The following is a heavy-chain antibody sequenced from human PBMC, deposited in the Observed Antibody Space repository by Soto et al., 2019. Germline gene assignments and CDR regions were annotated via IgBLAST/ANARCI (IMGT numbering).Heavy chain of an antibody. D-gene: IGHD3-10*02. J-gene: IGHJ4*02. CDR1: GFTFSSYG. CDR3: ARETSKTPVQFDY. V-gene: IGHV3-33*01. Sequence: GGSLRLSCAASGFTFSSYGMHWVRQAPGKGLEWGEVIRYDGSNKYYADSVKGRFTISSDNSKHTLYLQMNSLRAEDTAVYYCARETSKTPVQFDYWGQGTLVTVSS. CDR2: IRYDGSNK.